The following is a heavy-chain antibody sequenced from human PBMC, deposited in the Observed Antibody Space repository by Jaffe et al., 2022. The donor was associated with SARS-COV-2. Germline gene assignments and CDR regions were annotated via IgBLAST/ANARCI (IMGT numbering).Heavy chain of an antibody. J-gene: IGHJ4*02. D-gene: IGHD3-22*01. CDR3: VSGRNYYDFSGPNY. CDR1: GLTFSDSA. CDR2: IRSKANSYAT. V-gene: IGHV3-73*02. Sequence: EVLLVESGGGLVQPGGSLKLSCAASGLTFSDSAMHWVRQASGKGLEWVGRIRSKANSYATVYVASVKGRFTISRDDSKNTAYLQMNSLKTEDTAVYYCVSGRNYYDFSGPNYWGQGTLVSVSS.